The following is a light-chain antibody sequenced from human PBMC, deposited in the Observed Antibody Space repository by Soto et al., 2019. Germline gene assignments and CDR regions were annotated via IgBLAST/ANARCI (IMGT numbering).Light chain of an antibody. J-gene: IGKJ4*01. CDR1: QSLSSSY. V-gene: IGKV3-20*01. Sequence: EILLTQSPATLSLSPGERATLSCRASQSLSSSYLVWYQQKPGQAPRLLIYGASTTATGIPDRFSGSGSGTDFTLTISRLEPEDFAVYFCQQYGDSPSFGGGTRMEIK. CDR2: GAS. CDR3: QQYGDSPS.